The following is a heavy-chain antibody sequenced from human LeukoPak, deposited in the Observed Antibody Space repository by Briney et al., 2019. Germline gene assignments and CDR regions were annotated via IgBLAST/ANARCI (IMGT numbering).Heavy chain of an antibody. CDR3: ARDLGTDQQLIFFDY. CDR1: GYTFTSFG. CDR2: ISAYNGNT. Sequence: ASVKVSWKASGYTFTSFGISWVRQAPGQGLEWMGWISAYNGNTNYAQKLQGRVTMTTDTSTSTAYMELRSLRSDDTAVYYCARDLGTDQQLIFFDYWGQGTLVTVSS. V-gene: IGHV1-18*04. D-gene: IGHD6-13*01. J-gene: IGHJ4*02.